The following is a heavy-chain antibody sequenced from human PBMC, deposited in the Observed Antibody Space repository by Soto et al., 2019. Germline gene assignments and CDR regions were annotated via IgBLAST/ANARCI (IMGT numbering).Heavy chain of an antibody. D-gene: IGHD3-10*01. CDR2: IYHSGST. J-gene: IGHJ6*03. Sequence: QVQLQESGPGLVKPSGTLSLTCAVPSGSISSSNWWSWVRQPPGKGLEWIGEIYHSGSTNYNPSLKSRVTISVDKSKNQFSLKLSSVTAADTAVYYCARTHGRFGTWMAHMDVWGKGTTVTVSS. V-gene: IGHV4-4*02. CDR3: ARTHGRFGTWMAHMDV. CDR1: SGSISSSNW.